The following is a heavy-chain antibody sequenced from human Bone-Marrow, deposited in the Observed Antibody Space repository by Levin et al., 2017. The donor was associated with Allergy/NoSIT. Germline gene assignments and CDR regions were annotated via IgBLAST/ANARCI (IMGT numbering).Heavy chain of an antibody. CDR1: GFTFNNYA. J-gene: IGHJ6*02. Sequence: QAGGSLRLSCAASGFTFNNYAMHWVRQAPGKGLEWVSGVSWNSANIGYADSVKGRFTISRDNAKNSLYLQMNSLRAEDTALYYCAKQTRGNYYYYDGMDVWGHGTTVTVSS. CDR2: VSWNSANI. CDR3: AKQTRGNYYYYDGMDV. D-gene: IGHD3-10*01. V-gene: IGHV3-9*01.